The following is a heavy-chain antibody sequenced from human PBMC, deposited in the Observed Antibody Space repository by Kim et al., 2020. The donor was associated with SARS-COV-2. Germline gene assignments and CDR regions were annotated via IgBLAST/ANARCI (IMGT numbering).Heavy chain of an antibody. J-gene: IGHJ5*02. V-gene: IGHV3-21*01. CDR2: ISSSSSYI. Sequence: GGSLRLSCAASGFTFSSYSMNWVRQAPGKGLEWVSSISSSSSYIYYADSVKGRFTISRDNAKNSLYLQMNSLRAEDTAVYYCARDTGRIAAAVFYNWFDPWGQGTLVTVSS. CDR3: ARDTGRIAAAVFYNWFDP. CDR1: GFTFSSYS. D-gene: IGHD6-13*01.